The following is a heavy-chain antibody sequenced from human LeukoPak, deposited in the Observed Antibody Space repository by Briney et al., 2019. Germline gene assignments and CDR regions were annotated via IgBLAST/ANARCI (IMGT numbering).Heavy chain of an antibody. Sequence: PGGSLRLSCAASGFTFSSYVLYWVRQAPGKGLEWISYISSSSTIIKYADSVRGRFTISRDEARESLYLHMRSLRADDTAIYYWGARRQYVGAFDIWGQGTLVTVPS. D-gene: IGHD3-16*01. CDR1: GFTFSSYV. CDR3: GARRQYVGAFDI. CDR2: ISSSSTII. J-gene: IGHJ3*02. V-gene: IGHV3-48*03.